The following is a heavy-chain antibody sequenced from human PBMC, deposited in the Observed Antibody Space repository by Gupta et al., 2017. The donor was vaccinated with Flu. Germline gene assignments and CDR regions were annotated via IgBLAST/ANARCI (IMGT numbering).Heavy chain of an antibody. CDR3: AREGLRQLAANGLDF. J-gene: IGHJ6*02. CDR1: GFTFPSYG. Sequence: VQLVESGGGVVQAGASLKLSCTTSGFTFPSYGIHWVRQAPGKGPEWVALVWFDGSKKHYADSVKGRFTISRDNDENTVYLHMNDLKGEDTAIYFCAREGLRQLAANGLDFWGQGTTVTVSS. D-gene: IGHD1-1*01. CDR2: VWFDGSKK. V-gene: IGHV3-33*01.